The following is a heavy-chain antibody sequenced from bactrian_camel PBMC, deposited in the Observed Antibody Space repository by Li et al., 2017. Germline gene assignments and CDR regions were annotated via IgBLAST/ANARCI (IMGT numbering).Heavy chain of an antibody. CDR2: ICTNGDT. V-gene: IGHV3S53*01. J-gene: IGHJ4*01. CDR3: AADQRRAWSDYRALYSTSYDY. Sequence: HVQLVESGGGSVQAGGSLRLSCAASASRYSSYCMGWFRQAPGKEREGVASICTNGDTRYADSVKGRFTISQANPRHLYLQMNSLNPEDSAMYYCAADQRRAWSDYRALYSTSYDYWGQGTQVTFS. D-gene: IGHD4*01. CDR1: ASRYSSYC.